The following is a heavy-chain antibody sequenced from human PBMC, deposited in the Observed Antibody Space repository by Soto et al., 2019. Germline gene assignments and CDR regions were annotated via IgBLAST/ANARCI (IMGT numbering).Heavy chain of an antibody. CDR2: IYYSGTT. Sequence: QVQLQESGPGLVKPSETLSLTCTVSGGSISSYYWSWIRQPPGKGLEWIGYIYYSGTTNYNPSLKSRVTISVATSKTQLSLKLSSVTAADTAVYYCARRYGYSFDYWGQGTLVTVSS. CDR1: GGSISSYY. J-gene: IGHJ4*02. CDR3: ARRYGYSFDY. V-gene: IGHV4-59*08. D-gene: IGHD5-18*01.